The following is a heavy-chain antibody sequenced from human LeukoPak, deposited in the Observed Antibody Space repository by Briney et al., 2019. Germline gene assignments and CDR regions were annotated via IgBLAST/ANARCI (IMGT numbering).Heavy chain of an antibody. D-gene: IGHD3-22*01. Sequence: SGGSLRLSCAAPGFTFSSYGMHWVRQAPGKGLEWVAFIRYDGSNKYYADSVKGRFTISRDNAKNTLYLQMNSLRAEDTAVYYCARVSGGYYRGYFDYWGQGTLVTVSS. CDR2: IRYDGSNK. CDR3: ARVSGGYYRGYFDY. J-gene: IGHJ4*02. V-gene: IGHV3-30*02. CDR1: GFTFSSYG.